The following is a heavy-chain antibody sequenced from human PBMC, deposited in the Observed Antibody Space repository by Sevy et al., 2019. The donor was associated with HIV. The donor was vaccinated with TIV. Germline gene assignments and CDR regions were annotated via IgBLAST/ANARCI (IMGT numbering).Heavy chain of an antibody. D-gene: IGHD3-16*01. Sequence: GGSLKLSCAASGFTFSSYDMHWVRHATGKGLEWVSAIGTAGDTYYPGSVKGRFTISRENAKNSLYLQMNSLRAGDTAVYYCARARGTDDDAFDIWGQGTMVTVSS. V-gene: IGHV3-13*01. CDR1: GFTFSSYD. CDR2: IGTAGDT. CDR3: ARARGTDDDAFDI. J-gene: IGHJ3*02.